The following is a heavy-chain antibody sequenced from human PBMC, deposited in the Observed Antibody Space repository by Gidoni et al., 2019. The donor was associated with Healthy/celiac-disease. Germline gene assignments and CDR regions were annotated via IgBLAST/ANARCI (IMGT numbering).Heavy chain of an antibody. CDR1: GFTCSSYE. J-gene: IGHJ6*02. D-gene: IGHD4-17*01. Sequence: EVQLVESGGGLVQPGGSLRLSCAASGFTCSSYEMNWVRQAPGKGLEWVSYISSSGSTIYYADSVKGRFTISRDNAKNSLYLQMNSLRAEDTAVYYCARDQYCDPSSYYYYGMDVWGQGTTVTVSS. V-gene: IGHV3-48*03. CDR3: ARDQYCDPSSYYYYGMDV. CDR2: ISSSGSTI.